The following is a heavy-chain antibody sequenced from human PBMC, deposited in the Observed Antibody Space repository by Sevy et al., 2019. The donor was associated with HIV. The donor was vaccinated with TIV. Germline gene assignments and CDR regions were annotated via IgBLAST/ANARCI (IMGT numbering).Heavy chain of an antibody. CDR2: IIPIFGTA. Sequence: ASVKVSCKASGCTFSSYAISWVRQAPGQGLEWMGGIIPIFGTANYAQKFQGRVTITADESTSTAYMELSRLGSEDTAVYDCARGLDTAMVFWYFDLWGRGTLVTVSS. CDR3: ARGLDTAMVFWYFDL. D-gene: IGHD5-18*01. J-gene: IGHJ2*01. V-gene: IGHV1-69*13. CDR1: GCTFSSYA.